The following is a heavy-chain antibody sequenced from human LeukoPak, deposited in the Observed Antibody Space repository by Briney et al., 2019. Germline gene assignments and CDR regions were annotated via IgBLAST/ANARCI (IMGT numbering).Heavy chain of an antibody. CDR1: GGSISPYY. J-gene: IGHJ6*03. D-gene: IGHD3-10*01. CDR3: ARVGYYYGSGRQELYYCYMDV. Sequence: SETLTLTCVVSGGSISPYYWSWIRQPAGKGLEWIGLIYTSGSTNYNPSLKSRVTMSVDTSKNQFSLKLSSVTAADTAVYYCARVGYYYGSGRQELYYCYMDVSGKGTTVTVSS. V-gene: IGHV4-4*07. CDR2: IYTSGST.